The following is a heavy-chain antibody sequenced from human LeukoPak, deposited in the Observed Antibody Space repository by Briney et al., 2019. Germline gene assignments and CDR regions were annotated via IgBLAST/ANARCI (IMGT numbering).Heavy chain of an antibody. CDR3: ARAMVEYYYGSGSLMAYYYYYMDV. CDR2: ISSSSSYI. CDR1: GFTFSSYS. Sequence: GGSLRLSCAASGFTFSSYSMNWVRQAPGKGLEWVSSISSSSSYIYYADSVKGRFTISRDNSKNTLYLQMNSLRAEDTAVYYCARAMVEYYYGSGSLMAYYYYYMDVWGKGTTVTISS. J-gene: IGHJ6*03. D-gene: IGHD3-10*01. V-gene: IGHV3-21*04.